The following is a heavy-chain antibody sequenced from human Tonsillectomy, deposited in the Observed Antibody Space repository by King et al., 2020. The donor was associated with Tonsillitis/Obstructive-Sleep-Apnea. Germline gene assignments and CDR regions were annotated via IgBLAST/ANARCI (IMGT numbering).Heavy chain of an antibody. CDR2: IKQDGSEI. Sequence: DVQLVESGGGLVQPGGSLRLSCAASGFTFSSYWMTWVRQAPGKGLEWVANIKQDGSEIYYVDSVKGRFTISRDSAKNSLYLQMSSLRAEDTAVYYCARTLWSGYSNHYMDVWGKGTTVTVSS. J-gene: IGHJ6*03. V-gene: IGHV3-7*01. CDR3: ARTLWSGYSNHYMDV. CDR1: GFTFSSYW. D-gene: IGHD3-3*01.